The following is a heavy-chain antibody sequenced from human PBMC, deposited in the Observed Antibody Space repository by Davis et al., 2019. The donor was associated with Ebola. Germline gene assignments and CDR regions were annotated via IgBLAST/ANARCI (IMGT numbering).Heavy chain of an antibody. CDR2: ISYDGSNK. D-gene: IGHD6-13*01. CDR3: ARKGAYSSWYDY. V-gene: IGHV3-30*04. CDR1: GFTFGDYA. Sequence: PGGSLRLSCTASGFTFGDYAMHWVRQAPGKGLEWVSVISYDGSNKYYADSVKGRFTISRDNSKNTLYLQMNSLRAEDTAVYYCARKGAYSSWYDYWGQGTLVTVSS. J-gene: IGHJ4*02.